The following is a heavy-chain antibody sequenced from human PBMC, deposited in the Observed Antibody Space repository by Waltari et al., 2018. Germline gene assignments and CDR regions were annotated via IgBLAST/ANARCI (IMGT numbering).Heavy chain of an antibody. D-gene: IGHD3-10*01. J-gene: IGHJ4*02. V-gene: IGHV3-23*01. CDR3: ASTMVRGVHLPN. Sequence: EVQLLESGGGLVQPGGSLRLSCAASGLTFSSYAMSWVRQAPGKGLEWVSAISGSGGSTYYADSVKGRFTISRDNSKNTLYLQMNSLRAEDTAVYYCASTMVRGVHLPNWGQGTLVTVSS. CDR1: GLTFSSYA. CDR2: ISGSGGST.